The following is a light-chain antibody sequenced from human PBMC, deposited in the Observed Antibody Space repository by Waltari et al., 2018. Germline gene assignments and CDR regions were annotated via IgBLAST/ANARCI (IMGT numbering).Light chain of an antibody. J-gene: IGKJ3*01. CDR2: AAS. Sequence: DILMTQSPSSLSASVGDRVTITCRASQSISSYLNWYQQKPGKAPKLLIYAASSLQSGVPSRFSGSGSGTDFTLTISSLQPEDFATYYCQQSYSTLLLTFGPGTKVDIK. V-gene: IGKV1-39*01. CDR3: QQSYSTLLLT. CDR1: QSISSY.